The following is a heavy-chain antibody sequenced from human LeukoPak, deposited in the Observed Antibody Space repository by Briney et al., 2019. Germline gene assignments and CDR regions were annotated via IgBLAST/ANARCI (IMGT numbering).Heavy chain of an antibody. V-gene: IGHV3-21*01. CDR2: ISSSSSYI. D-gene: IGHD3-10*01. Sequence: GGSLRLSCAASGFTFSSYSMNWVRQAPGKGLEWVSSISSSSSYIYYADSVKGRFTNSRDNAKNSLYLQMNSLRAEDTAVYYCARDPSIITMVRGVTPDAFDIWGQGTMVTVSS. CDR1: GFTFSSYS. CDR3: ARDPSIITMVRGVTPDAFDI. J-gene: IGHJ3*02.